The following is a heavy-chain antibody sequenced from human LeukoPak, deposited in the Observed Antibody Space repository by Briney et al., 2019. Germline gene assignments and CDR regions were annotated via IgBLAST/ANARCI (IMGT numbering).Heavy chain of an antibody. CDR2: IYTSGST. D-gene: IGHD2-2*01. Sequence: SETLSLTCTVSGGSISSYYWSWIRQPAGKGLEWIGRIYTSGSTNYNPSLKSRVTMSVDTSKNQFSLKLSSVTAADTAVYYRARTVVPAVPGYFDLWGRGTLVTVSS. V-gene: IGHV4-4*07. CDR1: GGSISSYY. J-gene: IGHJ2*01. CDR3: ARTVVPAVPGYFDL.